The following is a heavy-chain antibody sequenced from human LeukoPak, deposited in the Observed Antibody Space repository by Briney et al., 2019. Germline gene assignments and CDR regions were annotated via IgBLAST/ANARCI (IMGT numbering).Heavy chain of an antibody. V-gene: IGHV3-53*05. D-gene: IGHD3-3*01. CDR2: VYSGHNT. Sequence: PGGSLRLSCVASGFSVSPNFMSWIRQSPRRGLEWISVVYSGHNTYYAESVKGRFTISRDNSKNTLYLQMDSLRAEDTAVYYCARELTIFGVVIQRYDTFDIWGQGTMVTVSS. J-gene: IGHJ3*02. CDR3: ARELTIFGVVIQRYDTFDI. CDR1: GFSVSPNF.